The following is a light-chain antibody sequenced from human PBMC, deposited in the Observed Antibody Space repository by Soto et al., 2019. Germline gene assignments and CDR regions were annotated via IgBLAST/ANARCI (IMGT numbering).Light chain of an antibody. V-gene: IGKV3-11*01. CDR1: QYINTR. CDR2: QTS. CDR3: HQLQSWPRT. J-gene: IGKJ1*01. Sequence: EIVLTQSTATLSSFPGDRVTLSCRASQYINTRLAWYQHRPGQAPRLLIYQTSIRAAGIPARFSASGSGTDFTLTISDVQPEDFALYYCHQLQSWPRTFGQGTKVDI.